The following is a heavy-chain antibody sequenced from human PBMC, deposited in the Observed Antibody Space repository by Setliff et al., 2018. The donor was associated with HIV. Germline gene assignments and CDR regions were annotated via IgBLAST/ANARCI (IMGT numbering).Heavy chain of an antibody. CDR2: INPSGGST. J-gene: IGHJ6*03. D-gene: IGHD6-13*01. V-gene: IGHV1-46*01. CDR1: GYTFTSYY. CDR3: ATNREQLTMTYYYYYMDV. Sequence: ASVKVSCKASGYTFTSYYMHWVRQAPGQGLEWMGIINPSGGSTSYAQRFQGRVTITADASTSTAYMELSSLRSEDTAVYYCATNREQLTMTYYYYYMDVWGKGTTVTVSS.